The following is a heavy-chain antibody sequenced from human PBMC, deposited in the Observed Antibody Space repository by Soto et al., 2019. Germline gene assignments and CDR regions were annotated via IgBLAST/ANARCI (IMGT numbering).Heavy chain of an antibody. J-gene: IGHJ6*03. CDR2: MNPNSGNT. D-gene: IGHD3-16*02. Sequence: QVQLVQSGAEVKKPGASVKVSCQASGYTFTSYDINWVRQATGQGLEWMGWMNPNSGNTGYAQKFQGRVTMTRNTSISTAYMELSSLRDEETAVYYCAREGDMITFGGVIVFDYYYMDVWGKGTTVTVSS. V-gene: IGHV1-8*01. CDR1: GYTFTSYD. CDR3: AREGDMITFGGVIVFDYYYMDV.